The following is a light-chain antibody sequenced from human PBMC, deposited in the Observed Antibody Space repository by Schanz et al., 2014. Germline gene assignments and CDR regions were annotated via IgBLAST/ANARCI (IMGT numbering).Light chain of an antibody. Sequence: EIVMTQSPATLSVSPGERATLSCRASQSVSSNLAWYQQKPGQAPRLLIYDASNRATGIPARFSGSGSGTDFTLTISRLEPEDFAVFFCHQYGSSPITFGQGTRLDI. CDR2: DAS. J-gene: IGKJ5*01. CDR3: HQYGSSPIT. CDR1: QSVSSN. V-gene: IGKV3-20*01.